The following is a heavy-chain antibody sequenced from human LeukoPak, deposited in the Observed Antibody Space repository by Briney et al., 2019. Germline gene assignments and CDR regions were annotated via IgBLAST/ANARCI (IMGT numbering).Heavy chain of an antibody. V-gene: IGHV3-74*01. CDR2: IKSDGSST. Sequence: PGGSLRLSCAASGFTFSSYWMYWVRQAPGKGLVWVARIKSDGSSTSYADSVKGRFTISRDNAKNTLYLQMNSLRAKDTAVYYCVTAWYYYDSSGSYDAFDIWGQGTMVSVSS. CDR1: GFTFSSYW. J-gene: IGHJ3*02. CDR3: VTAWYYYDSSGSYDAFDI. D-gene: IGHD3-22*01.